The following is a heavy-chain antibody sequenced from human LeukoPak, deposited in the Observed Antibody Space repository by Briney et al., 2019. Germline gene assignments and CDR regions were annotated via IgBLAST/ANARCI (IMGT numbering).Heavy chain of an antibody. CDR2: IYYSGST. CDR3: ARHGFYEYYYYYYGMDV. D-gene: IGHD3-3*01. Sequence: SETLSLTCTVSGGSISSYYWSWIRQPPGERLEWIGYIYYSGSTNYNPSLKSRVTISVDTSKNQFSLKLSSVTAADTAVYYCARHGFYEYYYYYYGMDVWGQGTTVTVSS. CDR1: GGSISSYY. J-gene: IGHJ6*02. V-gene: IGHV4-59*08.